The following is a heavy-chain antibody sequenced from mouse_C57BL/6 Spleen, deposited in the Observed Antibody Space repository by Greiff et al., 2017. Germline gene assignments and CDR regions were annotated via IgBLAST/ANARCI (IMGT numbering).Heavy chain of an antibody. D-gene: IGHD4-1*01. J-gene: IGHJ1*03. CDR3: TRDWVLWYFDV. CDR1: GYTFTDYE. CDR2: IDPETGGT. Sequence: QVQLQQSGAELVRPGASVTLSCEASGYTFTDYEMHWVKQTPVHGLEWIGAIDPETGGTAYNQKFKGKAILTADKSSSTAYMELRSLTSEDSAVYYCTRDWVLWYFDVWGTGTTVTVSS. V-gene: IGHV1-15*01.